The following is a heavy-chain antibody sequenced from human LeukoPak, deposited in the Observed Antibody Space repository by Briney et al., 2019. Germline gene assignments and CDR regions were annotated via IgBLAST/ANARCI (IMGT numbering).Heavy chain of an antibody. CDR2: IRKDGSEK. D-gene: IGHD3-9*01. Sequence: GGSLRLSCTASGFTFSSYWMSWVRQAPGKGLEWVANIRKDGSEKYYVDSVKDRFTISRDNAKNSLYLQMNSLRAEDTAVYYCARTYYDILTGYNPYFDYWGQGTLVTVSS. V-gene: IGHV3-7*01. CDR3: ARTYYDILTGYNPYFDY. CDR1: GFTFSSYW. J-gene: IGHJ4*02.